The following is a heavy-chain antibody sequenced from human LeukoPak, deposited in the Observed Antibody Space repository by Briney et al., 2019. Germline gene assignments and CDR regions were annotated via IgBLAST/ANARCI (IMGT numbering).Heavy chain of an antibody. CDR2: IHSSGSA. D-gene: IGHD5-24*01. J-gene: IGHJ4*02. CDR1: GASLNDYY. CDR3: ASGAADGYNFGFDY. Sequence: SETLSLTCTVSGASLNDYYWSWIRQPPGKALEWIGFIHSSGSANSNPSLTSRVTISIDTSKNQFSLNLRSLTAADTAVYFCASGAADGYNFGFDYWGQGTLVTVSS. V-gene: IGHV4-59*12.